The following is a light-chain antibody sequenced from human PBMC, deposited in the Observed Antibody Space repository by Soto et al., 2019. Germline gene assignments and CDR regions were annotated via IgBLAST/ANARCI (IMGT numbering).Light chain of an antibody. CDR2: DAC. CDR3: QQYDISLT. V-gene: IGKV3-20*01. J-gene: IGKJ4*01. Sequence: EIAMTQSPATLSLSPGARATLSCRAHQCVSSSYLAWYQQQPGHAPRLFIHDACSRATSIPDRFSSSGSGTDFTLTISRLEPEDFAVYCYQQYDISLTFGGGTKVDIK. CDR1: QCVSSSY.